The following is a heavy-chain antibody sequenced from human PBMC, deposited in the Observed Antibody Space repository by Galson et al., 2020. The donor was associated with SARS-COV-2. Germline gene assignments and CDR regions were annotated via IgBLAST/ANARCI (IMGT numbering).Heavy chain of an antibody. Sequence: GGSLRLSCAASGFSFSSYAMSWVRQAPGKGLEWVSGITGSGIYTYYADSVKGRFTISRDTSKNILYLQMNSLRAEDTAIYYCAKEEHSLGHYEYLDYWGQGTLVTVAS. CDR1: GFSFSSYA. D-gene: IGHD4-17*01. CDR2: ITGSGIYT. J-gene: IGHJ4*02. V-gene: IGHV3-23*01. CDR3: AKEEHSLGHYEYLDY.